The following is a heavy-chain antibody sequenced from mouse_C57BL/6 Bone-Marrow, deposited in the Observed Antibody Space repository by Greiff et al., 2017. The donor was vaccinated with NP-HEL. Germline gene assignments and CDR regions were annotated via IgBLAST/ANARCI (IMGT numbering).Heavy chain of an antibody. V-gene: IGHV10-1*01. Sequence: EVKVEESGGGLVQPKGSLKLSCAASGFSFNTYAMNWVRQAPGKGLEWVARIRSKSNNYATYYADSVKDRFTISRDDSESMLYLQMNNLKTEDTDMYYCVRGDDGYPHWYFDVWGTGTTVTVSS. D-gene: IGHD2-3*01. CDR3: VRGDDGYPHWYFDV. J-gene: IGHJ1*03. CDR1: GFSFNTYA. CDR2: IRSKSNNYAT.